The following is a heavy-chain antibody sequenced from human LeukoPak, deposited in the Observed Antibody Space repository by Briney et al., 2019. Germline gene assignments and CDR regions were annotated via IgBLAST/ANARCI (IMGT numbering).Heavy chain of an antibody. CDR3: AKSRPFYGSGSSASMDV. D-gene: IGHD3-10*01. CDR1: GFTFSSYA. J-gene: IGHJ6*02. V-gene: IGHV3-23*01. Sequence: GGSLRLSCAASGFTFSSYAMSWVRQAPGKGLEWVSAISASGGSTYYADSVKGRFTISRDNSKNTLYLQMNSLRAEDTAVYYCAKSRPFYGSGSSASMDVWGQGTTVTVSS. CDR2: ISASGGST.